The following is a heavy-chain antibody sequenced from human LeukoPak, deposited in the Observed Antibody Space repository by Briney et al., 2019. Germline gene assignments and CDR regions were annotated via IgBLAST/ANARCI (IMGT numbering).Heavy chain of an antibody. CDR2: IYYSGSI. D-gene: IGHD3-22*01. J-gene: IGHJ4*02. Sequence: PSETLCLTCTVSGGSISRYYWSWIRQPPGKGLEWIGYIYYSGSINYNPSLRSRLIISVDTSTNQFSLKLNSVAAADTAVYYFARGRYYSDTSGYHYGGGLDYWGQGTLVTVSS. CDR3: ARGRYYSDTSGYHYGGGLDY. CDR1: GGSISRYY. V-gene: IGHV4-59*01.